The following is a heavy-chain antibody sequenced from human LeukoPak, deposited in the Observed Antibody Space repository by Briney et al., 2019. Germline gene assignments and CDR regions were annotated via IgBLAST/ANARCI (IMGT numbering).Heavy chain of an antibody. J-gene: IGHJ4*02. CDR1: GGSISSYY. V-gene: IGHV4-59*08. CDR3: ASLSNDFWSGYYRASGHLFDY. CDR2: IYYSGST. D-gene: IGHD3-3*01. Sequence: PSETLSLTCTVSGGSISSYYWSWIRQPPGKGLEWIGYIYYSGSTNYNPSLKSRVTISVDTSKDQFSLKLSSVTAADTAVYYCASLSNDFWSGYYRASGHLFDYWGQGTLVTVSS.